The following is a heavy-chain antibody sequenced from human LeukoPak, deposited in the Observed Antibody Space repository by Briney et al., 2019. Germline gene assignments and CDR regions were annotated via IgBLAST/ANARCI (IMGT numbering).Heavy chain of an antibody. Sequence: SETLSLTCTVSSGSISNGGYYWSWIRQPPGKGLEWIGYIYYSGSTYYTPSLTSRVTISVDTSKNQFSLKLYSVTAADTAVYYCASQIRYYYDSGGYPSFFDYWGQGTLVTVSS. CDR2: IYYSGST. J-gene: IGHJ4*02. D-gene: IGHD3-22*01. V-gene: IGHV4-31*03. CDR3: ASQIRYYYDSGGYPSFFDY. CDR1: SGSISNGGYY.